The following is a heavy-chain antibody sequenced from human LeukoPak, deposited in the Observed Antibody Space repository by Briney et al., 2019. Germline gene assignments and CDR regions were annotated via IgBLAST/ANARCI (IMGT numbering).Heavy chain of an antibody. CDR3: ARKRDDGDYHIDY. CDR2: ICYTGTT. J-gene: IGHJ4*02. V-gene: IGHV4-31*03. D-gene: IGHD4-17*01. CDR1: GGSISSGDYY. Sequence: SETLSLTCTVSGGSISSGDYYWTWIRQYPGKGLLEWIGYICYTGTTYYNPSLQSRLTISVDTSKNQFSLRLRSVTAADTAVYYCARKRDDGDYHIDYWGQGTPVTVSS.